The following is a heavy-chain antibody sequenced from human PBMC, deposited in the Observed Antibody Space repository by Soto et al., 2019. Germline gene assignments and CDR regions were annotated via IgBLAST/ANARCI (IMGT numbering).Heavy chain of an antibody. CDR1: GYTFPSYW. Sequence: PGESLKISCKGSGYTFPSYWIGWVRQMPGKGLEWMGIIYPGDSDARYSPSFQGQVTISVDMSISTAYLHLRDEDTAVYYCARAMDIGMASKDNWFDPWGQGTLVTVSS. CDR2: IYPGDSDA. D-gene: IGHD2-2*03. J-gene: IGHJ5*02. CDR3: ARAMDIGMASKDNWFDP. V-gene: IGHV5-51*01.